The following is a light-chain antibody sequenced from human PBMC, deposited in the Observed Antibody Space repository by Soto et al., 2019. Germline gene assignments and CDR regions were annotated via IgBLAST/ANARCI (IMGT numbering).Light chain of an antibody. CDR1: SSDVGGYRY. J-gene: IGLJ1*01. CDR3: SSYAGSYSFV. V-gene: IGLV2-11*01. CDR2: DVT. Sequence: QSALTQPRSVSGSPGQSVTISCTGTSSDVGGYRYVSWYQQHRGKAPKLMMYDVTTRPSGIPDRFSGSKSGNTASLTISGLQAEDEADYYCSSYAGSYSFVFGTGTKLTVL.